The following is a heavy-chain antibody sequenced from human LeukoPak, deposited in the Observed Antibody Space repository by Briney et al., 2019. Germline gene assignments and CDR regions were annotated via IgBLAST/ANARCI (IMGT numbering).Heavy chain of an antibody. V-gene: IGHV1-2*02. CDR3: ARDRGRQIGGRHAFDI. J-gene: IGHJ3*02. D-gene: IGHD2-15*01. CDR1: GYTFTGYY. Sequence: ASVKVSCKASGYTFTGYYMHWVRQAPGQGREWMGWINPNSGGTNYAQKFQGRVTMTRDTSISTAYMELSRLRSDDTAVYYCARDRGRQIGGRHAFDISSQGTIVTASS. CDR2: INPNSGGT.